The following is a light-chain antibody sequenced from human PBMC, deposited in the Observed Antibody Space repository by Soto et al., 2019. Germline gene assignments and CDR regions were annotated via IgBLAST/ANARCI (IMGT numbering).Light chain of an antibody. Sequence: DVQMTHSPSTLSASLGDRVTITCRASENIKNWLAWYQQTPGKAPKVLISDASRLETGVPSRFSGSGYGTDFTLTITSLQTDDFGTYHCQQYDVHPKTFGQGTKVDIK. CDR3: QQYDVHPKT. CDR1: ENIKNW. CDR2: DAS. J-gene: IGKJ1*01. V-gene: IGKV1-5*01.